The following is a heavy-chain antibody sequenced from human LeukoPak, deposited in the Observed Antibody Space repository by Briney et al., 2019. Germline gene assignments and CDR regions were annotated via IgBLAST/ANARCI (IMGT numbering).Heavy chain of an antibody. CDR2: ISYSGST. D-gene: IGHD3-10*01. CDR3: AAICFGNLAIDY. CDR1: GGAVTSNSYY. Sequence: SSETLSLTCTVSGGAVTSNSYYWSWIRQPPGKGLEWIGYISYSGSTNYNPSLKSRITISVDTSKNQFSLKLTSVTAADTAVYYCAAICFGNLAIDYWGQGTLVTASS. J-gene: IGHJ4*02. V-gene: IGHV4-61*01.